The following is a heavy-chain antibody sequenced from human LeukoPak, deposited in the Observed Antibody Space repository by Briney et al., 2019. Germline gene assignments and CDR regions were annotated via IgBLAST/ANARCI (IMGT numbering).Heavy chain of an antibody. CDR3: AALVVTATRDY. V-gene: IGHV4-34*01. CDR1: GGSFGGYY. J-gene: IGHJ4*02. Sequence: SETLSLTCAVYGGSFGGYYWSWVRQPPGKGLEWIGEINHSGSTTYNPALKGRVTISVDTSKNQFSLKLSSVTAADTAVYYCAALVVTATRDYWGQGTLVTVSS. CDR2: INHSGST. D-gene: IGHD2-21*02.